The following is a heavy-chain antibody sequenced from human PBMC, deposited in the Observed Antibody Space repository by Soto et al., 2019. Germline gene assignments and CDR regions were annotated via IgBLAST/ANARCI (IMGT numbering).Heavy chain of an antibody. CDR1: GYTFTNYY. V-gene: IGHV1-46*01. J-gene: IGHJ5*02. CDR2: INPHSGST. Sequence: ASVKVSCKASGYTFTNYYMHWVRQAPGQGLEWMGIINPHSGSTTYSQIFQDRVTMTRDTSTSTVYMEMSSLRSEDTAVYYCARASLSGIYYNWFGPWAQGTLVTVSS. CDR3: ARASLSGIYYNWFGP. D-gene: IGHD1-26*01.